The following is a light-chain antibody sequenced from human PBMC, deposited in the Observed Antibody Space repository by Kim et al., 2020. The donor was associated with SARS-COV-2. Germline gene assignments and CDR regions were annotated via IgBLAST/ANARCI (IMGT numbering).Light chain of an antibody. J-gene: IGKJ1*01. V-gene: IGKV3-15*01. CDR1: QSISTY. Sequence: PGERVTLSCRPSQSISTYLGWYQQKPGQAPRLLIYGASTRATGIPARFSGSGSGTEFTLTISSLQSEDFAVYCCQQYNDWPWTFGQGTKVEIK. CDR3: QQYNDWPWT. CDR2: GAS.